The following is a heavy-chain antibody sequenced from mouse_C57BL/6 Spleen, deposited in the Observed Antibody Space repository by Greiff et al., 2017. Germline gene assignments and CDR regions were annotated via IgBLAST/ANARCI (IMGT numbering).Heavy chain of an antibody. V-gene: IGHV1-78*01. CDR2: IYPRDGST. J-gene: IGHJ1*03. CDR1: GYTFTDYT. D-gene: IGHD2-2*01. CDR3: ARVGCWYFDV. Sequence: QVQLQQPDAELVKPGASVKISCKVSGYTFTDYTIHWMKQRPEQGLEWIGYIYPRDGSTKSNEKFKGKATLTADKSSSTAYMQLNSLTSADSAVCFCARVGCWYFDVWGTGTTVTVSS.